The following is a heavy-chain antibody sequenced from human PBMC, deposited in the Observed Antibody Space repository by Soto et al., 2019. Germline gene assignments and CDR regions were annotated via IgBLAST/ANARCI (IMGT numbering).Heavy chain of an antibody. Sequence: RGSLRLSCAASGFIFKMYWMHWVRQSPGKGLVWISRIYNDGTYSDYADSVRGRFTISRDNVNDTLYLQMNNLRAEDSGLYYCTRGPRPISTGTGDYWGQGTQVTVSS. CDR3: TRGPRPISTGTGDY. CDR1: GFIFKMYW. CDR2: IYNDGTYS. J-gene: IGHJ4*02. V-gene: IGHV3-74*01. D-gene: IGHD3-10*01.